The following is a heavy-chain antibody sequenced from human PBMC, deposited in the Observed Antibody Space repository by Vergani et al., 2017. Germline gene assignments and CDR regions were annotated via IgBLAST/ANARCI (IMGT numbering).Heavy chain of an antibody. CDR3: ARGSRNYYDSSGYYYDWFDP. CDR2: ISAYNGNT. Sequence: QVQLVQSGAEVKKPGASVKVSCKASGYTFTSYGISWVRQAPGQGLEWMGWISAYNGNTGYAQKFQGRVTMTRNTSISTAYMELSSLRSEDTAVYYCARGSRNYYDSSGYYYDWFDPWGQGTLVTVSS. D-gene: IGHD3-22*01. V-gene: IGHV1-18*01. J-gene: IGHJ5*02. CDR1: GYTFTSYG.